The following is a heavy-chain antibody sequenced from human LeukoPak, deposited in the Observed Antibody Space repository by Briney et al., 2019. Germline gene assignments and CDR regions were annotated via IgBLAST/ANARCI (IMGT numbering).Heavy chain of an antibody. CDR3: ARDRGIGGYNWFDP. J-gene: IGHJ5*02. Sequence: PGGSLRLSCAASGFTFDDYGMSWVRQAPGKGLEWVSGINWNGGSTGYADSVKGRFTISRDNAKNSLYLQMNSLRAEDTALYHCARDRGIGGYNWFDPWAREPWSPSPQ. CDR1: GFTFDDYG. V-gene: IGHV3-20*01. D-gene: IGHD3-10*01. CDR2: INWNGGST.